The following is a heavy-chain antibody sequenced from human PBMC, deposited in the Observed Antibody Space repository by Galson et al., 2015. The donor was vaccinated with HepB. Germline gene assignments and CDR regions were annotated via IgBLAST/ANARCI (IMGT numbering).Heavy chain of an antibody. CDR1: GFSLSTSGMC. CDR3: ARLYYYDSSGSLDY. CDR2: IDWDDDK. D-gene: IGHD3-22*01. Sequence: PALVKPTQTLTLTCTFSGFSLSTSGMCVSWIRQPPGKALEWLALIDWDDDKYYSTSLKTRLTISKDTSKNQVVLTMTNMDPVDTATYYCARLYYYDSSGSLDYWGQGTLVTVSS. V-gene: IGHV2-70*01. J-gene: IGHJ4*02.